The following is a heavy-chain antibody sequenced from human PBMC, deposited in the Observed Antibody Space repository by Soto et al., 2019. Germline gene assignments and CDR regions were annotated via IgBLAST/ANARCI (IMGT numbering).Heavy chain of an antibody. V-gene: IGHV3-23*01. Sequence: EVQLLESGGGLVQPGGSLRLSCAASGFTFSSYAMSWVRQAPGKGLEWVSAISGSGGSTYYADSVKGRFTISRDNSKNTLYLQMNSLRAEDTAVYYCAKWPPPHVSGVRYFDYWGQGTLVTVSS. J-gene: IGHJ4*02. CDR2: ISGSGGST. CDR1: GFTFSSYA. CDR3: AKWPPPHVSGVRYFDY. D-gene: IGHD3-10*01.